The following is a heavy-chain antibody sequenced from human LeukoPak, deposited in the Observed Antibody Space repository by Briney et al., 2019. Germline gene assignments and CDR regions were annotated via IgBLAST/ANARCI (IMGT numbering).Heavy chain of an antibody. CDR2: IYPGDSDT. J-gene: IGHJ1*01. CDR3: ARQYYYDSSAYSGDFQD. D-gene: IGHD3-22*01. CDR1: GYSFNSYW. V-gene: IGHV5-51*01. Sequence: GESLKISCKGSGYSFNSYWIGWVRQMPGKGLEWMGIIYPGDSDTRYSLSFQGQVTISADKSISTAYLQWSSLKASDTAMYFCARQYYYDSSAYSGDFQDWGRAPRSPSPQ.